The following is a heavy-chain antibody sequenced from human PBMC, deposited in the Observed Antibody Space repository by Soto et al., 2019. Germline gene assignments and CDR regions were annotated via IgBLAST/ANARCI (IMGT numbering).Heavy chain of an antibody. CDR2: ISAYNGNT. J-gene: IGHJ5*02. V-gene: IGHV1-18*04. CDR3: ARTLARDWFDP. CDR1: GYTFTSYG. Sequence: ASVKVSCKASGYTFTSYGISCVLQAPGQGLEWMGWISAYNGNTNYAQKLQGRVTMTTDTSTSTAYMELRSLRSDDTAVYYCARTLARDWFDPWGQGTLVTVSS.